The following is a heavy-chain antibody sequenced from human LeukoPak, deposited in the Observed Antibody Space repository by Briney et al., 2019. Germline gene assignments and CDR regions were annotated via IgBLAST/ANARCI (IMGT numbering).Heavy chain of an antibody. CDR1: GGSISSGGYS. Sequence: SETLSLTCAVSGGSISSGGYSWSWIRQPPGKGLEWIGYIYHSGSTYYNPSLKSRVTISVDRSKNQFSLKLSSVTAADTAVYYCARVLVITYYYFDYWGQGTLVTVSS. CDR3: ARVLVITYYYFDY. J-gene: IGHJ4*02. CDR2: IYHSGST. D-gene: IGHD3-22*01. V-gene: IGHV4-30-2*01.